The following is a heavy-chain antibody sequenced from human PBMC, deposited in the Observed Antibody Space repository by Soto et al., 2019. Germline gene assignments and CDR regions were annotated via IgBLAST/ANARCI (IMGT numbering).Heavy chain of an antibody. Sequence: GASVKVSCKASGYTFTSYGISWVRQAPGQGLEWMGWISAYNGNTNYAQKLQGRVTMTTDTSTSTAYMELSRLRSDDTAVYYCARGGVVVPAAMAFYTDYWGQGTLVTVSS. CDR3: ARGGVVVPAAMAFYTDY. D-gene: IGHD2-2*01. J-gene: IGHJ4*02. V-gene: IGHV1-18*01. CDR1: GYTFTSYG. CDR2: ISAYNGNT.